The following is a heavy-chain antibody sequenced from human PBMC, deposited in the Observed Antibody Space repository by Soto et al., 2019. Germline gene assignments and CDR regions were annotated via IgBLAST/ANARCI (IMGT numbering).Heavy chain of an antibody. V-gene: IGHV5-51*01. CDR2: IYPGDSDT. J-gene: IGHJ6*02. D-gene: IGHD3-10*01. CDR1: GYSFTSYW. Sequence: GESLKISCKGSGYSFTSYWIGCVRQMPGKGLEWMGIIYPGDSDTRYSPSFQGQVTISADKSISTAYLQWSSLKASDTAMYYCARVGGHGPRYYGMDVWGQGTTVTVSS. CDR3: ARVGGHGPRYYGMDV.